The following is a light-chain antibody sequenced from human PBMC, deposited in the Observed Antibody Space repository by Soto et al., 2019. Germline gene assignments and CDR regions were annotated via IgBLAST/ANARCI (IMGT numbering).Light chain of an antibody. V-gene: IGKV3-15*01. CDR1: QSVSSN. Sequence: IVMAQSPASLSVSAGEIATLSVGASQSVSSNLAWYQQKPGQAPRLLIYGASTRATGIPARFSGSGSGTEFTLTISSLQSEDFAVYYCQQYNNWPPITFGQGTRLEIK. J-gene: IGKJ5*01. CDR3: QQYNNWPPIT. CDR2: GAS.